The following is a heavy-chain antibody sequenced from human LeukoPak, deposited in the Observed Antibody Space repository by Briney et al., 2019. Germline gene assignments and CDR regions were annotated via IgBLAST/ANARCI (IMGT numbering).Heavy chain of an antibody. Sequence: PSDTLSLTCTVSGGSISSSSYYWGWIRPPPGKGLKWIRSINYSGSTYYNPSLKSRVTISVETSKNQFSLKLSSVTAADTAVYYCASPRNGGYYEWGQGTLVTVSS. CDR3: ASPRNGGYYE. CDR1: GGSISSSSYY. J-gene: IGHJ4*02. V-gene: IGHV4-39*01. CDR2: INYSGST. D-gene: IGHD3-22*01.